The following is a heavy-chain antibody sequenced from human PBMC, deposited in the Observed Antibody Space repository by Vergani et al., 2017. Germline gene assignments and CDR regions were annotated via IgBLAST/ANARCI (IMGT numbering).Heavy chain of an antibody. D-gene: IGHD3-10*01. V-gene: IGHV4-30-4*01. CDR1: GGSISSGDYY. Sequence: QVQLQESGPGLVKPSQTLSLTCTVSGGSISSGDYYWSWIRQPPGKGLEWIGYIYYSGSTYYNPSLKSRVTISVDTSKNQFSLKLSSVTAADTAAYYCARGYYGSGSYNPYYYYGMDVWGQGTTVTVSS. CDR2: IYYSGST. J-gene: IGHJ6*02. CDR3: ARGYYGSGSYNPYYYYGMDV.